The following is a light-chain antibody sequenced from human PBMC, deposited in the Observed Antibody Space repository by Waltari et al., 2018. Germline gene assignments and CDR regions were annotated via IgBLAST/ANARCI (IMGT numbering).Light chain of an antibody. CDR3: QHYLRLPVT. J-gene: IGKJ1*01. V-gene: IGKV3-20*01. Sequence: EIVLTQSPGTLSLSLGERATLSCRASQSVGRALTWSQQKPGPAPRLLIYGASTRAPCIPDRFSGSGSGTDFSLTISRLEPDDFAVYFCQHYLRLPVTFGQGTTVEI. CDR1: QSVGRA. CDR2: GAS.